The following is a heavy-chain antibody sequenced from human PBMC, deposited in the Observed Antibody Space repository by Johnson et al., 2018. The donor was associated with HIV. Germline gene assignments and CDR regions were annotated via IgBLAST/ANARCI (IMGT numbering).Heavy chain of an antibody. Sequence: QVQLVESGGGVVQPGRSLRLSCAASGFTFSSYGMHWVRQAPGKGLEWVAVIWYDGSNKYYADSVKGRFSISRDNSKNTLYLQMNSLRAEDTAVFYCARDRAEYSTWLDAFDIWGQGTMVTVSS. CDR2: IWYDGSNK. CDR3: ARDRAEYSTWLDAFDI. V-gene: IGHV3-33*08. D-gene: IGHD6-6*01. CDR1: GFTFSSYG. J-gene: IGHJ3*02.